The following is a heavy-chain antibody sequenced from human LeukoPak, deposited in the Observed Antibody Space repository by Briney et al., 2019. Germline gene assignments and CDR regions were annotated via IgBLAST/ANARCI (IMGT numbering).Heavy chain of an antibody. CDR2: IRYDGSNK. V-gene: IGHV3-30*02. CDR3: ARDHRLLPWFDP. Sequence: GGSLRLSCAASGFTFSSYGMHWVRQAPGKGLEWVAFIRYDGSNKYHADSVKGRFTISRDNAKNSLYLQMNSLRAEDTAVYYCARDHRLLPWFDPWGQGTLVTVSS. J-gene: IGHJ5*02. D-gene: IGHD5-18*01. CDR1: GFTFSSYG.